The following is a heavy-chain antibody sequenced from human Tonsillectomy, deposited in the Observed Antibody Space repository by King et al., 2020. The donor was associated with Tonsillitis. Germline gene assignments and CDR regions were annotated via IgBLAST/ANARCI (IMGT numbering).Heavy chain of an antibody. J-gene: IGHJ4*02. Sequence: VQLVESGGGLVQPGGSLRLSCAASGLSFSRYWMSWVRQAPETGLEWVASVNQGGSEKHSVDSRFTISRDNAKNSLYLQMDSLRVEDTAVYYCADPPSNFWGQGALVTVSS. V-gene: IGHV3-7*03. D-gene: IGHD2-2*01. CDR1: GLSFSRYW. CDR3: ADPPSNF. CDR2: VNQGGSEK.